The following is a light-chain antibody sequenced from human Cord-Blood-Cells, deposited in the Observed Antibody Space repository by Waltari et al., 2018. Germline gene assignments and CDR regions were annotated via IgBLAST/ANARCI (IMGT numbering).Light chain of an antibody. CDR1: SSDVGGYNS. V-gene: IGLV2-14*01. CDR2: DVS. J-gene: IGLJ2*01. CDR3: SSYTSSSVV. Sequence: QSALTQPASVSGSPGQSITISCTGTSSDVGGYNSVSWYQQHPGKAPKLMIYDVSNRPSGVSNRSSCSKSDNTASLTIFGLQAEDEADYYCSSYTSSSVVFGGGTKLTVL.